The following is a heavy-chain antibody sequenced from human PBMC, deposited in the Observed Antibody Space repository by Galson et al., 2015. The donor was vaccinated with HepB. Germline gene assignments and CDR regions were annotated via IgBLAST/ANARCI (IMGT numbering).Heavy chain of an antibody. V-gene: IGHV4-59*01. CDR3: ARKDDAFDI. Sequence: ETLSLTCTVSGGSISRYYWSWIRQPPGKGLEWIGYIFYSGTTNYNPSLKSRVTISVDTSKNQFSLKLDSVTAADTAVYYCARKDDAFDIWGQGTMVTVSS. CDR1: GGSISRYY. J-gene: IGHJ3*02. CDR2: IFYSGTT.